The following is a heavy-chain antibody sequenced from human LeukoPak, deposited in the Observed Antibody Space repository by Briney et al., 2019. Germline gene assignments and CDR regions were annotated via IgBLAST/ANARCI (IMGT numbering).Heavy chain of an antibody. CDR1: GFTFSSYV. J-gene: IGHJ4*02. Sequence: GGSLRLSCAASGFTFSSYVMSWVRQAPGKGLEWVSTISGSGGSTYYADSVKGRFTISRDNSKNTLYLQMNSLRAEDTAVYYCAKDLTASLNYYDSSPIDYWGQGTLVTVSS. CDR3: AKDLTASLNYYDSSPIDY. CDR2: ISGSGGST. V-gene: IGHV3-23*01. D-gene: IGHD3-22*01.